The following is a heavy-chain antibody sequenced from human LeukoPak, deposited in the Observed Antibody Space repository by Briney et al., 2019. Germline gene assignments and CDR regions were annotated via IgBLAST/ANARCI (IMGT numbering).Heavy chain of an antibody. CDR1: GGSISSGGYY. J-gene: IGHJ5*02. CDR2: IYYSGST. V-gene: IGHV4-31*03. CDR3: AREEFTMVRGVIRDNWFDP. D-gene: IGHD3-10*01. Sequence: SETLSLTCTVSGGSISSGGYYWSWIHQHPGKGLEWIGYIYYSGSTYYNPSLKSRVTISVDTSKNQFSLKLGSVTAADTAVYYCAREEFTMVRGVIRDNWFDPWGQGTLVTVSS.